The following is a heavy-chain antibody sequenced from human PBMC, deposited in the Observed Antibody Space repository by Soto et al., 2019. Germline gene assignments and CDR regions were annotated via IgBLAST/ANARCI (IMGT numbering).Heavy chain of an antibody. CDR2: INPNSGDT. Sequence: ASVKVSCKASGYTFTGYFMHWVRQAPGQGLEWMGWINPNSGDTNYPQKFQGWVTMTRDTSINTAYMEVSRLSSDDTAVYYCAREVAGGMDVWGQGPTVTVSS. CDR3: AREVAGGMDV. J-gene: IGHJ6*02. V-gene: IGHV1-2*04. CDR1: GYTFTGYF.